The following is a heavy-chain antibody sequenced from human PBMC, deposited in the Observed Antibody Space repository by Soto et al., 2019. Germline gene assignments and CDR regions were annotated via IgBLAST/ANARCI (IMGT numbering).Heavy chain of an antibody. Sequence: ASVKVSCKASGYTFTGYYMHWVRQAPGQGLEWMGWINPNSGGTNYAQKFQGWVTMTRDTSISTAYMELSRLRSDDTAVHYCARDLSSSIAARPYGMDVWGQGTTVTVSS. D-gene: IGHD6-6*01. J-gene: IGHJ6*02. V-gene: IGHV1-2*04. CDR1: GYTFTGYY. CDR3: ARDLSSSIAARPYGMDV. CDR2: INPNSGGT.